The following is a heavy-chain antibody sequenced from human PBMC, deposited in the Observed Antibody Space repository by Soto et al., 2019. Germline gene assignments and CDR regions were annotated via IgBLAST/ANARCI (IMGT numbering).Heavy chain of an antibody. V-gene: IGHV3-23*01. CDR2: ISGSGGST. CDR3: AKHEDYYGSGTPKDY. Sequence: EVQLLESGGGLVQPGGSLRLSCAASGFTFSSYAMSWVRQAPGKGLEWVSAISGSGGSTNYADSVKGRFTISRDNSKNPLYRQINSLRAEDTAVYYCAKHEDYYGSGTPKDYWGQGTLVTVSS. J-gene: IGHJ4*02. D-gene: IGHD3-10*01. CDR1: GFTFSSYA.